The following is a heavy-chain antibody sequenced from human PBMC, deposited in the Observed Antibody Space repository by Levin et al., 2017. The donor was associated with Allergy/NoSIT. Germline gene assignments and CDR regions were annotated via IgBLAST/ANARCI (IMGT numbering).Heavy chain of an antibody. CDR2: ISSSSSYI. Sequence: GGSLRLSCAASGFTFSSYSMNWVRQAPGKGLEWVSSISSSSSYIYYADSVKGRFTISRDNAKNSLYLQMNSLRAEDTAVYYCARGGRVVVPAALEGHYDFWSGDYGYYGMDVWGQGTTVTVSS. J-gene: IGHJ6*02. CDR1: GFTFSSYS. CDR3: ARGGRVVVPAALEGHYDFWSGDYGYYGMDV. D-gene: IGHD3-3*01. V-gene: IGHV3-21*01.